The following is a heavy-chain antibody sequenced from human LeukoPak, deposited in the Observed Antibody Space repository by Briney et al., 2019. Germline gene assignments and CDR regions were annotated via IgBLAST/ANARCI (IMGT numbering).Heavy chain of an antibody. V-gene: IGHV4-4*07. CDR1: GGSISSYY. J-gene: IGHJ4*02. CDR3: ARDTAMAPDYYFDY. D-gene: IGHD5-18*01. Sequence: PSETLSLTCTVSGGSISSYYWSWVRQPAGKGLEWIGRIYTSGSTNYNPSLKSRVTMSVDTSQNQFSLKLSSVTAADTAVYYCARDTAMAPDYYFDYWGQGTLVTVSS. CDR2: IYTSGST.